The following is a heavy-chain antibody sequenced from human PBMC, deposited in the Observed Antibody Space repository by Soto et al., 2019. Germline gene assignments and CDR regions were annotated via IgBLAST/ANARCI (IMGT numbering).Heavy chain of an antibody. J-gene: IGHJ4*02. D-gene: IGHD4-17*01. CDR3: ARHTPTTVTTFLIAPFY. V-gene: IGHV4-39*01. Sequence: PSETLSLTCTVSGGSISSSSYYWGWIRQPPGKGLEWIGSIYYSGSTYYNPSLKSRVTISVDTSKNQFSLKLSSVTAADTAVYYCARHTPTTVTTFLIAPFYWGQGTLVTVSS. CDR2: IYYSGST. CDR1: GGSISSSSYY.